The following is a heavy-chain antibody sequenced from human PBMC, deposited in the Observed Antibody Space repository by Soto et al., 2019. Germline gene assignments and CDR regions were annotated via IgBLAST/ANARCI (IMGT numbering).Heavy chain of an antibody. J-gene: IGHJ3*02. CDR2: IYSGGGT. D-gene: IGHD1-26*01. CDR3: ARGGVQDAFDI. V-gene: IGHV3-53*02. Sequence: EVQLVETGGGLIQPGGSLRLSCAASGFVVDRTYMTWVRQAPGKGLGWVSVIYSGGGTYYADSVEGRFTISRDTSKNTLHLQMNDLRAEDTALYYCARGGVQDAFDIWGQGTMVTVSS. CDR1: GFVVDRTY.